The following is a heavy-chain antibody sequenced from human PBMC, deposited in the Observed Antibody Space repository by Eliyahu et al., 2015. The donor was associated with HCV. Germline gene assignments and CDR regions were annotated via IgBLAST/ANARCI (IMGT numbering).Heavy chain of an antibody. CDR2: ISWNSGSI. V-gene: IGHV3-9*01. CDR3: AKDISSADPYYFDY. D-gene: IGHD2-2*01. Sequence: RLSCAASGFTFDDYAMHWVRQAPGKGLEWVSGISWNSGSIGYADSVKGRFTISRDNAKNSLYLQMNSLRAEDTALYYCAKDISSADPYYFDYWGQGTLVTVSS. CDR1: GFTFDDYA. J-gene: IGHJ4*02.